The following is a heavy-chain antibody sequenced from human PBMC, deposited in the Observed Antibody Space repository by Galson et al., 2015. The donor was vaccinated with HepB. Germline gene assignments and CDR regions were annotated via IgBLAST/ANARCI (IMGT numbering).Heavy chain of an antibody. CDR3: AREREGFVYVGSGSYDY. V-gene: IGHV1-18*01. CDR2: ISDYNGNT. Sequence: SCEASGFTFSSYAMSWVRQAPGKGLEWVAWISDYNGNTNYADKLQGRVTMTTDKSKNTAYMEMNSLRAEDTAVYYCAREREGFVYVGSGSYDYWGQGTLVTVSS. CDR1: GFTFSSYA. D-gene: IGHD3-22*01. J-gene: IGHJ4*02.